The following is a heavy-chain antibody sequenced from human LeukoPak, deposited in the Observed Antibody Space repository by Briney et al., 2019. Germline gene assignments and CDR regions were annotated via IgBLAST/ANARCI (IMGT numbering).Heavy chain of an antibody. V-gene: IGHV4-30-4*01. CDR1: GGSISSGDYY. D-gene: IGHD2-21*01. Sequence: SQTLSLTCTVSGGSISSGDYYWSWIRQPPGKGLEWIGYIYYSGSTYYNPSLKSRVTISVDTSKNQFSLKLSSVTAADTAVYYCARIPRPNYYYYYGMDVWGQGTPVTVSS. CDR3: ARIPRPNYYYYYGMDV. CDR2: IYYSGST. J-gene: IGHJ6*02.